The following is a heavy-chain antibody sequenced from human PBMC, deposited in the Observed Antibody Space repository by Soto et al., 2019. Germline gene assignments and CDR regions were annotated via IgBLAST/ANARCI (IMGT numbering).Heavy chain of an antibody. CDR3: ARGLYTYDSSGYYFDY. Sequence: LSLTCTVSGGSISSYYWSWIRQPAGKGLEWIGRIYTSGSTNYNPSLKSRVTMSVDTSKNQFSLKLSSVTAADTAVYYCARGLYTYDSSGYYFDYWGQGTLVTVSS. J-gene: IGHJ4*02. CDR2: IYTSGST. V-gene: IGHV4-4*07. D-gene: IGHD3-22*01. CDR1: GGSISSYY.